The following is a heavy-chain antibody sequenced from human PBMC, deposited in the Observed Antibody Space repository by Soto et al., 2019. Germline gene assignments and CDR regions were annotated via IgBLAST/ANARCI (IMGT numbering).Heavy chain of an antibody. CDR1: GFTFSSYA. CDR2: ITGSGDAT. J-gene: IGHJ4*02. D-gene: IGHD3-22*01. CDR3: AKAISGYIAPLDH. V-gene: IGHV3-23*01. Sequence: GGSLRLSCAASGFTFSSYAMNWVRQAPGKGLEWVSVITGSGDATYYADSVKGRFTISRDNSKNTLYVQMNSLRAEDTAVYYCAKAISGYIAPLDHWGQGTRVTVSP.